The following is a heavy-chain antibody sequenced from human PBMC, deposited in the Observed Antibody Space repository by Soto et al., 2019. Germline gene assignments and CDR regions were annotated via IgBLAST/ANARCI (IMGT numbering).Heavy chain of an antibody. CDR2: IDHSGST. J-gene: IGHJ4*02. V-gene: IGHV4-34*01. CDR1: GRSFSGYY. CDR3: ARGVPDAPDKYYFDS. Sequence: TSETLSLTCAVDGRSFSGYYWSWIRQSPEKGLEWIGEIDHSGSTNQNPSLKSRVSISVDTSKNQFPLKLRSLTAADTAVYYCARGVPDAPDKYYFDSWGLGTLVTVSS.